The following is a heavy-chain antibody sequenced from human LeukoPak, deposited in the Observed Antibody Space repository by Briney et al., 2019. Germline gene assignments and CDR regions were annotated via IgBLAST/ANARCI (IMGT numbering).Heavy chain of an antibody. J-gene: IGHJ4*02. CDR1: GFTFSSYG. CDR3: AKGIVGATQFVFDY. CDR2: IWYDGSNK. D-gene: IGHD1-26*01. Sequence: PGGSLRLSCAASGFTFSSYGMHWVRQAPGKGLEWVAVIWYDGSNKYYADSVKGRFTISRDNSKNTLYLQMNSLRAEDTAVYYCAKGIVGATQFVFDYWGQGTLVTVSS. V-gene: IGHV3-33*06.